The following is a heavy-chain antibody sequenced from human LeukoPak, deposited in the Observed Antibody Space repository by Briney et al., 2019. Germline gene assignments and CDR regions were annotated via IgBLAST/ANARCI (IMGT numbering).Heavy chain of an antibody. J-gene: IGHJ4*02. D-gene: IGHD1-26*01. CDR1: GGTFSSYA. V-gene: IGHV1-69*13. CDR2: IIPIFGTA. Sequence: SVKVSCKASGGTFSSYAISWVRQAPGQGLEWMGGIIPIFGTANYAQKFQGRVTITADESTSTAYMELSSLRSADTAVYYCARSHPRELWTFFDYWGQGTLVTVSS. CDR3: ARSHPRELWTFFDY.